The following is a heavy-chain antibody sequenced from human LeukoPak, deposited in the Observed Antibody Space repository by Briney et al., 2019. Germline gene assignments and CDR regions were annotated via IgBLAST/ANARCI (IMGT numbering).Heavy chain of an antibody. Sequence: PGGSLRLSCVASGFTFKNFAMHWVRQAPGKGLVWVSRINSDGSSTSYADSVKGRFTISRDNAKNTLYLQMNSLRAEDTAVYYCARSTSGSFIYWGQGTLVTVSS. CDR1: GFTFKNFA. CDR3: ARSTSGSFIY. J-gene: IGHJ4*02. CDR2: INSDGSST. V-gene: IGHV3-74*01. D-gene: IGHD1-26*01.